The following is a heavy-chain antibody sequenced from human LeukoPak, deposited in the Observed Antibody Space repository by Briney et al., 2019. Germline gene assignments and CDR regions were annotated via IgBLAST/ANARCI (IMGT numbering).Heavy chain of an antibody. CDR3: ARAQSGSYDVDWFDP. J-gene: IGHJ5*02. CDR2: IDPSDSYT. V-gene: IGHV5-10-1*01. CDR1: GYSFTSYW. Sequence: GGSLRISCKGSGYSFTSYWISWVRQMPGKGLEWMGRIDPSDSYTNYSPSFQGHVTISADKSISTAYLQWSSLKASDTAMYYCARAQSGSYDVDWFDPWGQGTLVTVSS. D-gene: IGHD1-26*01.